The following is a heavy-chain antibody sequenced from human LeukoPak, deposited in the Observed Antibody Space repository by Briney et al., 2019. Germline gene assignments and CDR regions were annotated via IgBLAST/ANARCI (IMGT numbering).Heavy chain of an antibody. J-gene: IGHJ4*02. D-gene: IGHD2-2*01. CDR1: GGFISSSSYY. Sequence: PSETLSLTCTVSGGFISSSSYYWGWIRQPPGKGLEWIGSIYYSGSTYYNPSLKSRVTISVDTSKNQFSLKLSSVTAADTAVYYCARLPGGGYCSSTSCEIDYWGQGTLVTVSS. CDR2: IYYSGST. CDR3: ARLPGGGYCSSTSCEIDY. V-gene: IGHV4-39*01.